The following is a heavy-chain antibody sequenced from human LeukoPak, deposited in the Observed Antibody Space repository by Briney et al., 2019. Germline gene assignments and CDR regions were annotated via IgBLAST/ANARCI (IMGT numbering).Heavy chain of an antibody. J-gene: IGHJ1*01. CDR3: ARDKAVTTEVTQHFQH. CDR1: GYSFTTYG. CDR2: ISTYNGNT. D-gene: IGHD4-23*01. V-gene: IGHV1-18*01. Sequence: ASVTVSCKASGYSFTTYGITWVRQAPGQGLEWMGWISTYNGNTKYSQKLQGRVTMTTDTSTTTVYMELRSLRSDDTAVYYCARDKAVTTEVTQHFQHWGQGTLVTVSS.